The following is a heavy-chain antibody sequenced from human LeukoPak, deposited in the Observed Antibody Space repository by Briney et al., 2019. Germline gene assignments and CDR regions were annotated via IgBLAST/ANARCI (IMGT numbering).Heavy chain of an antibody. CDR3: ARDLHDSSGYYTNPHWFDP. V-gene: IGHV1-46*01. D-gene: IGHD3-22*01. CDR1: GYTFTSYY. Sequence: ASVKVSCKASGYTFTSYYMHWVRQAPGQGLEWMGIINPSGGSTSYAQKFQGRVTMTRDTSTSTVYMELSSLRSEDTAVYYCARDLHDSSGYYTNPHWFDPWGQGTLVTVSS. CDR2: INPSGGST. J-gene: IGHJ5*02.